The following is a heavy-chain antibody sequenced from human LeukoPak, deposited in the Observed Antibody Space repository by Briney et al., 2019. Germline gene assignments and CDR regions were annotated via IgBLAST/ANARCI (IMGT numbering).Heavy chain of an antibody. J-gene: IGHJ3*02. V-gene: IGHV1-69*01. CDR2: IIPIFGTA. Sequence: SVKVSCKASGGTFSSYAISWVRQAPGQGLEWMGGIIPIFGTANYAQKFQGRVTITADESTSTAYMELSSLRSEDTAVYYCARVEYYYDSSGYWDAFDIRGQGTMVTVSS. CDR1: GGTFSSYA. CDR3: ARVEYYYDSSGYWDAFDI. D-gene: IGHD3-22*01.